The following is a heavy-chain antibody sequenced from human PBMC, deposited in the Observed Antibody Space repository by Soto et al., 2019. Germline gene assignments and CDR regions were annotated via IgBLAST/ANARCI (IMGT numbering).Heavy chain of an antibody. CDR1: GYTFPNYG. CDR2: ISVNNGYT. D-gene: IGHD3-22*01. CDR3: ARGFYYDSSGSSLYYFDY. J-gene: IGHJ4*02. Sequence: GASVKVSCKASGYTFPNYGFTWVRQAPGQGFEWMGWISVNNGYTEYAQKLQGRVTMTTDTSTSTAYMELRSLRSDDTAMYYCARGFYYDSSGSSLYYFDYWGQGSLVTSPQ. V-gene: IGHV1-18*04.